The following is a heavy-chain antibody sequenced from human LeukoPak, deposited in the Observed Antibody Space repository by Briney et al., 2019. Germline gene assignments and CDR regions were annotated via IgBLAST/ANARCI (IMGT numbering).Heavy chain of an antibody. CDR3: ARGGLIRTTGPFDF. J-gene: IGHJ4*02. D-gene: IGHD1-1*01. V-gene: IGHV4-34*01. CDR1: GGSFSGYY. Sequence: SETLSLTCAVYGGSFSGYYWTWIRQPPGKGLEWIGEINHSGSTNYSPSLKSRVTISVDTSKNHFSLKLTSVTAADTAMYYCARGGLIRTTGPFDFWGQGTLVTVSS. CDR2: INHSGST.